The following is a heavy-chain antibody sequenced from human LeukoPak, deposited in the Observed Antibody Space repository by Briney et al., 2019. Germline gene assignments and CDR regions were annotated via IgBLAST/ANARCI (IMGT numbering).Heavy chain of an antibody. CDR1: GFSFSGHW. Sequence: GGSLRLSCTASGFSFSGHWMHWARQLPGKGLVWVSRISPSGSTTSYADSVKGRFTVSRDNAKNTLYLQVNNLRAEDTAVYYCARGPNSNWSGLDFWGQGTLLTVSS. D-gene: IGHD6-6*01. J-gene: IGHJ4*02. CDR2: ISPSGSTT. CDR3: ARGPNSNWSGLDF. V-gene: IGHV3-74*01.